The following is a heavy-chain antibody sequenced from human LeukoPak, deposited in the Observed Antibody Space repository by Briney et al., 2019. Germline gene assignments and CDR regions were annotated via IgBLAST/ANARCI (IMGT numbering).Heavy chain of an antibody. Sequence: PGGSLSLSCAASGFTFISNSMNCARHAPGKGMEWVKSISSSSPYTNHAGSVQGRFAISRDTDENSLYLQLNSLRAEHTAVYYCARDIGSGDSSGYSRLYYYYYGVDVWGQGATVTVSS. V-gene: IGHV3-21*01. CDR2: ISSSSPYT. CDR3: ARDIGSGDSSGYSRLYYYYYGVDV. J-gene: IGHJ6*01. D-gene: IGHD3-22*01. CDR1: GFTFISNS.